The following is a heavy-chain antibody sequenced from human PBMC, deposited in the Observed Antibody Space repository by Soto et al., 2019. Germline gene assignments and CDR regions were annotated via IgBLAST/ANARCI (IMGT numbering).Heavy chain of an antibody. D-gene: IGHD3-3*01. CDR2: IKQDGSEK. CDR3: ARDRRSPLADFWSGYYFDY. CDR1: GFTFSSYW. V-gene: IGHV3-7*05. Sequence: PGGSLRLSCAASGFTFSSYWMSWVRQAPGKGLEWVANIKQDGSEKYYVDSVKGRFTISRDNAKNSLYLQMNSLRAEDTAVYYCARDRRSPLADFWSGYYFDYWGQGTLVTVSS. J-gene: IGHJ4*02.